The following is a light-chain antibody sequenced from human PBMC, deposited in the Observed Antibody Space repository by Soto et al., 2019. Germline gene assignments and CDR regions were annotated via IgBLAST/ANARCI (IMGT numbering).Light chain of an antibody. CDR3: AEWDDSLNGVV. CDR1: SSNIGSNT. CDR2: SNN. J-gene: IGLJ2*01. V-gene: IGLV1-44*01. Sequence: QSVLTQPPSASGTPGQRVTISCSGSSSNIGSNTVNWYQQLPGTATKLLIYSNNQRPSGVPDRFSGSKSGTSASLAISGRQSEDDADYYCAEWDDSLNGVVFGGGTKLTVL.